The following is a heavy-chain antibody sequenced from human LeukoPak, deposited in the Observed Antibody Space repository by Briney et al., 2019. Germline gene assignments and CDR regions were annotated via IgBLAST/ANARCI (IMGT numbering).Heavy chain of an antibody. D-gene: IGHD3-10*01. CDR1: GFTFSSYS. Sequence: GGSLRLSCAASGFTFSSYSMNWVRQAPGKGLEWVSYISSSSSTIYYADSVKGRFTISRDNAKNSLYLQMNSLRDEDTAVYYCARGELLGGNYYFDYWGQGTLVTVSS. CDR3: ARGELLGGNYYFDY. CDR2: ISSSSSTI. J-gene: IGHJ4*02. V-gene: IGHV3-48*02.